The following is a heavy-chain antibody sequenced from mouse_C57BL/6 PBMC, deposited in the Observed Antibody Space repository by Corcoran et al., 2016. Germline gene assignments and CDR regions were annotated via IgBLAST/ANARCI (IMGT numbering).Heavy chain of an antibody. D-gene: IGHD1-1*01. J-gene: IGHJ2*01. V-gene: IGHV1-76*01. Sequence: QVQLKQSGAELVRPGASVTLSCKASGYTFTDYYINWVKQRPGQGLEWIARIYPGSGNTYYNEKFKGKATLTAETSSSTAYMQLSSLTSEDSAVYFCARKDGSSSYYFDYWGQGTTLTVSS. CDR1: GYTFTDYY. CDR2: IYPGSGNT. CDR3: ARKDGSSSYYFDY.